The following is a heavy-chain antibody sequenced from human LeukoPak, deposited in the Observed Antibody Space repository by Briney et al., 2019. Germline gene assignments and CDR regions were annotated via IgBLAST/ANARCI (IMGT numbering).Heavy chain of an antibody. V-gene: IGHV3-74*01. CDR2: INSDGSWT. J-gene: IGHJ4*02. D-gene: IGHD2/OR15-2a*01. CDR3: VSFYETY. CDR1: GSYW. Sequence: SGGSLRLSCAASGSYWMYWVRQAPGKGLVWVSHINSDGSWTSYADSVKGRFTISKDNAKNTVYLQMNNLRAEDTAVYYCVSFYETYWGRGTLVTVSS.